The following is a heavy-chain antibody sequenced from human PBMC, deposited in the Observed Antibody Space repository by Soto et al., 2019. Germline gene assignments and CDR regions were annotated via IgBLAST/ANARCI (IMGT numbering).Heavy chain of an antibody. D-gene: IGHD2-2*01. V-gene: IGHV1-69*01. CDR3: ARSQGSSTSLEIYYYYYYGMDV. Sequence: QVQLVQSGAEVKKPGSSVKVSCKASGGTFSSYAISWVRQAPGQGLEWMGGIIPISGTANYAQKFRGRVTITADESTSTACMELSSLRSEDTAVYYCARSQGSSTSLEIYYYYYYGMDVWGQGTTVTVSS. CDR1: GGTFSSYA. CDR2: IIPISGTA. J-gene: IGHJ6*02.